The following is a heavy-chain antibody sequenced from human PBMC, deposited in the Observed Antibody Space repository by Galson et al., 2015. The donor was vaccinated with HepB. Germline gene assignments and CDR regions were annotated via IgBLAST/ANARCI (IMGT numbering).Heavy chain of an antibody. J-gene: IGHJ4*02. Sequence: SLRLSCAASRFTFNKHAMSWVRQAPGKGLEWVAVVSGGGAYTFYADSVKGRFTISRDNWKNTLYLQVKGLRADDTALYYCAKAVGGQYYGSGSYSDYWGQGTLVTVSP. CDR1: RFTFNKHA. D-gene: IGHD3-10*01. CDR3: AKAVGGQYYGSGSYSDY. V-gene: IGHV3-23*01. CDR2: VSGGGAYT.